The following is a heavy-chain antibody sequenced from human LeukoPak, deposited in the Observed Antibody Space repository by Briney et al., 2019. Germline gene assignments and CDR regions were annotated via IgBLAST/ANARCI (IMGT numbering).Heavy chain of an antibody. D-gene: IGHD3-22*01. CDR3: ARDMAPDYYDSSGYQVGFDY. CDR2: TYYRSKWYN. CDR1: GDSVSSNSAA. J-gene: IGHJ4*02. V-gene: IGHV6-1*01. Sequence: SQTLSLTCAISGDSVSSNSAAWNWIRQSPSRGLEWLGRTYYRSKWYNDYAVSVKSRITINPDTSKNQFSLQLNSVTPEDTAVYYCARDMAPDYYDSSGYQVGFDYWGRGTLVTVSS.